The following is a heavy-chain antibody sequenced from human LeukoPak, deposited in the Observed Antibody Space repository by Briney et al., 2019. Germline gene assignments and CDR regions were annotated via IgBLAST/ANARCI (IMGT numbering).Heavy chain of an antibody. CDR3: ARREPQGCSGTSCFAGPVGH. CDR2: ISGTSDYI. Sequence: PGGSLRLSCAASGFTFSSYSMNWVRQSPGKGLEWVSSISGTSDYIYYADSVKGRFTISRDNGQNSLYLQMNSLRVEDTAVYYCARREPQGCSGTSCFAGPVGHWGQGTLVTVSS. D-gene: IGHD2-2*01. J-gene: IGHJ4*02. V-gene: IGHV3-21*06. CDR1: GFTFSSYS.